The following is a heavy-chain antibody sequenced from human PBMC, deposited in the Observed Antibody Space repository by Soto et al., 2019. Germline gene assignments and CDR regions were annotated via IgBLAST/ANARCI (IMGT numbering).Heavy chain of an antibody. CDR1: GFTFSSYG. V-gene: IGHV3-30*18. CDR2: ISYDGSNK. J-gene: IGHJ4*02. Sequence: QVQLVESGGGVVQPGRSLRLSCAASGFTFSSYGMHWVRQAPGKGLEWVTVISYDGSNKYYADSVKGRFTISRDTSKNTLYLQMSSLRAEDTAVYYCAKDLGASGWYVIDSWGQGTLVTVSS. D-gene: IGHD6-19*01. CDR3: AKDLGASGWYVIDS.